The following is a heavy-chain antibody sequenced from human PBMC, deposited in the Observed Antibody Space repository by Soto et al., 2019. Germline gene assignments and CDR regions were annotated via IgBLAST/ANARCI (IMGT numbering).Heavy chain of an antibody. CDR2: INHSGST. Sequence: SETLSLTCAVYGGSFSGYYWSWICQPPGKGLEWIGEINHSGSTNYNPSLKSRVTISVDTSKNQFSLKLSSVTAADTAVYYCARLGMRRRGGSMLGYMDVWGKGTTVTVSS. CDR3: ARLGMRRRGGSMLGYMDV. D-gene: IGHD2-15*01. V-gene: IGHV4-34*01. J-gene: IGHJ6*03. CDR1: GGSFSGYY.